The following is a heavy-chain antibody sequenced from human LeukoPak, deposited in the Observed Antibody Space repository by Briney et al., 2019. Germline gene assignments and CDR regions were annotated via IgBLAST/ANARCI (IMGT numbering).Heavy chain of an antibody. V-gene: IGHV3-48*01. CDR1: GFTFSSYS. Sequence: GGSLRLSCAASGFTFSSYSMNWVRQAPGKGLEWASYISSSSSTIYYADSVRGRFTISRDTSKNMVFLQMNSLRVEDTAVYYCARGIDYWGRGTLVTVSS. CDR3: ARGIDY. CDR2: ISSSSSTI. J-gene: IGHJ4*02.